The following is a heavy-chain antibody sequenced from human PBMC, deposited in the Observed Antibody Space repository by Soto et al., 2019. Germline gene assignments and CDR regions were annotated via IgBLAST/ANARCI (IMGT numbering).Heavy chain of an antibody. D-gene: IGHD1-26*01. J-gene: IGHJ4*02. CDR2: ISADGNTI. V-gene: IGHV3-74*01. Sequence: PGGSLRLSCAASGFILNNYWMHWVRQTPGKGLEWVSRISADGNTINYADSVRGRFTISRDNAKNTLFLQLNSLTAEDTAVYYCTRVVVGSAGEFDYWGQGTLVTVSS. CDR1: GFILNNYW. CDR3: TRVVVGSAGEFDY.